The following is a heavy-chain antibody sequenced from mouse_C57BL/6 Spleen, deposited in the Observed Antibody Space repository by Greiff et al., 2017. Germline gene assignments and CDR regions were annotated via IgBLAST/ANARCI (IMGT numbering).Heavy chain of an antibody. J-gene: IGHJ4*01. CDR3: AGDYAPYAMDY. V-gene: IGHV14-3*01. D-gene: IGHD2-4*01. CDR1: GFNIKNTY. CDR2: IEPANSNT. Sequence: EGEPQQSVAELVRPGAAAKLSCTASGFNIKNTYMHWVKQRPEQGVEWSGRIEPANSNTQYAPKFQGKATRTADTSSDTAYLQLSSLTSEDTAIYYCAGDYAPYAMDYWGQRTSVTVSS.